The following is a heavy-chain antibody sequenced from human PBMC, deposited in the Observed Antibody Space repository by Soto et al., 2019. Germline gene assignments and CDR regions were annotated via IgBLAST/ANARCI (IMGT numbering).Heavy chain of an antibody. J-gene: IGHJ4*02. CDR2: IYPAGGNT. CDR3: ARDGTFDI. CDR1: GYTFTKYF. V-gene: IGHV1-46*01. Sequence: QVQLVQSGAEVKKPGASVKVSCQASGYTFTKYFIQWIRQGPGQDLEWVGLIYPAGGNTSYAQKFQGRVTMTRDTSTRTVFMEMSSLRSDDTGVYFCARDGTFDIWGQGTLVTVSS. D-gene: IGHD1-7*01.